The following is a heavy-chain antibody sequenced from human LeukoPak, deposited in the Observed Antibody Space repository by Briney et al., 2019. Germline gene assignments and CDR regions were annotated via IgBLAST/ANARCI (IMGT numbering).Heavy chain of an antibody. J-gene: IGHJ4*02. CDR1: GYTFTSYG. D-gene: IGHD3-22*01. Sequence: ASVTVSCKASGYTFTSYGISWVRQAPGQGLEWMGWISAYNGNTNYAQKLQGRVTMTTDTSTSTAYMELRSLRSDDTAVYYCARGYYYDSSGPVRYWGQGTLVTVSS. V-gene: IGHV1-18*01. CDR2: ISAYNGNT. CDR3: ARGYYYDSSGPVRY.